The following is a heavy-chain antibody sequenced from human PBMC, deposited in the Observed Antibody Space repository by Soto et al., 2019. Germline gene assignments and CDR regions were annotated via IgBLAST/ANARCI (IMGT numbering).Heavy chain of an antibody. V-gene: IGHV3-30*04. CDR1: GFTFSSYA. J-gene: IGHJ3*02. Sequence: GGSLRLSCAASGFTFSSYAMHWVRQAPGKGLEWVAVISYDGSNKYYADSVKGRFTISRDNSKNTLYLQMNSLRAEDTAVYYCARVNVISGDSAFDIWGQGTMVTVSS. CDR2: ISYDGSNK. CDR3: ARVNVISGDSAFDI. D-gene: IGHD7-27*01.